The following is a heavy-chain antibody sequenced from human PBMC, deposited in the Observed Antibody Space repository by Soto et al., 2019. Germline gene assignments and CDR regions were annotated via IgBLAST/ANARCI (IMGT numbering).Heavy chain of an antibody. CDR3: ARGRYCSGGSCYSGAFQWYFDL. CDR1: GFTFSSYA. J-gene: IGHJ2*01. D-gene: IGHD2-15*01. CDR2: ISSNGGST. Sequence: GGSLRLSCAASGFTFSSYAMHWVRQAPGKGLEYVSAISSNGGSTYYANSVKGRFTISRDNSKNTLYLQMGSLRAEDMAVYYCARGRYCSGGSCYSGAFQWYFDLWGRGTLVTVSS. V-gene: IGHV3-64*01.